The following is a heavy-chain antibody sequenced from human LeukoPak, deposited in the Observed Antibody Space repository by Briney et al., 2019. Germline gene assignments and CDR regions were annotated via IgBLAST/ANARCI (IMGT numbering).Heavy chain of an antibody. D-gene: IGHD1-1*01. CDR1: GFTFDDYA. Sequence: GGSLRLSCAASGFTFDDYAMHWVRQAPGKGLEWVSGISWNSGSIGYADSVKGRFTISRDNAKNSLYLQMNSLRAEDTALYYCAKDLTTTYYYYYMDVLGKGTTVTVSS. CDR2: ISWNSGSI. J-gene: IGHJ6*03. CDR3: AKDLTTTYYYYYMDV. V-gene: IGHV3-9*01.